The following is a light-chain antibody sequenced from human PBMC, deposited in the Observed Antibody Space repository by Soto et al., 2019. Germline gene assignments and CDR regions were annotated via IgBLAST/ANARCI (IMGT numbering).Light chain of an antibody. CDR3: QQYGSSPLT. Sequence: EIVLTQSPGTLSLSPGERATLSCRASQTVSSNYLAWYQQKPGQAPRSLIYGASSRATGIPDRFSGSGSGTDFTLTISRLEPEDFAVYYCQQYGSSPLTFGGGTKVEIK. V-gene: IGKV3-20*01. CDR1: QTVSSNY. CDR2: GAS. J-gene: IGKJ4*01.